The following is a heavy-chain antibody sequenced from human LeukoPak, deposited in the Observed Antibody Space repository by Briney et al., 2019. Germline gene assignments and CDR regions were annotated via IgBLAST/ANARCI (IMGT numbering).Heavy chain of an antibody. V-gene: IGHV4-59*01. J-gene: IGHJ3*02. CDR3: ARAEPGMGSINI. CDR2: IYYSGNT. CDR1: GGSISNYY. D-gene: IGHD1-26*01. Sequence: NPSETLSLTCTVSGGSISNYYWSWIRQPPGKGLEWIGYIYYSGNTIYNPSLKSRVTISVDTSKNQFSLRLGSVTAADTALYYCARAEPGMGSINIWGQGTMVTVSS.